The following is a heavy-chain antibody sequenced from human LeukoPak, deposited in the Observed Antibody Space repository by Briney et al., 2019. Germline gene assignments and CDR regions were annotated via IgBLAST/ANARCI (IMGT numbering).Heavy chain of an antibody. CDR1: GGSISSYY. J-gene: IGHJ4*02. D-gene: IGHD3-22*01. CDR3: AREDSSGYYEPFDY. Sequence: SETLSLTCTVSGGSISSYYSSWIRQPAGKGLEWIGRIYTSGSTNYNPSLKSRVTMSVDTSKNQFSLKLSSVTAADTAVYYCAREDSSGYYEPFDYWGQGTLVTVSS. CDR2: IYTSGST. V-gene: IGHV4-4*07.